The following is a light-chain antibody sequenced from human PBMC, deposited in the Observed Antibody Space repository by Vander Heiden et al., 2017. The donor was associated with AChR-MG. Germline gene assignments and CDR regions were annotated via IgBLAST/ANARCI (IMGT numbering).Light chain of an antibody. Sequence: EIVLTQSTGTLSLSPGERATLSCRASQSVSSSYLAWYQQKPGQAPRLLIYGASSRATGIPDRFSGSGSGTDFTLTISRLEPEDFAVYYCQQYCNSPKYTFGQGTKLEIK. V-gene: IGKV3-20*01. CDR1: QSVSSSY. J-gene: IGKJ2*01. CDR2: GAS. CDR3: QQYCNSPKYT.